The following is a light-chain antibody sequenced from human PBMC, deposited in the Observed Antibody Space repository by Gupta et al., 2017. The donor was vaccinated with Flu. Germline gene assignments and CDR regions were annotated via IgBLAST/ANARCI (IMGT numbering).Light chain of an antibody. CDR1: QTVTSF. J-gene: IGKJ1*01. CDR2: STS. V-gene: IGKV1-39*01. Sequence: IQLTQSPSSLSPSVGDRVTITCRASQTVTSFLNWYQHKPGNAPKLLIYSTSNLQSGVPRRFSGSGSGTDFTLTISSLHPEDVATYYCQQSYTTPWTFGQGTKVEI. CDR3: QQSYTTPWT.